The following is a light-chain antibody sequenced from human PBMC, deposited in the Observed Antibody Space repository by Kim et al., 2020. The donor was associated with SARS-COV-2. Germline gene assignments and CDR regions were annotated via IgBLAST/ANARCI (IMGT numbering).Light chain of an antibody. CDR3: QQYSTFPLT. J-gene: IGKJ4*01. V-gene: IGKV1-16*01. Sequence: ASVGDGVTLTCRGSQGINNHLSWFHQKSGKAPKSLIYAASTLQGGVPSRFSGSGFGTDFTLTISSLQPEDFATYYCQQYSTFPLTFGGGTKVDIK. CDR1: QGINNH. CDR2: AAS.